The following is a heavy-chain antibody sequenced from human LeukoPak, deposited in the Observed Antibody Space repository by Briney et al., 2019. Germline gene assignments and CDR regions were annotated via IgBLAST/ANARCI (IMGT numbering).Heavy chain of an antibody. J-gene: IGHJ1*01. CDR1: GFIFSSYA. D-gene: IGHD5-18*01. V-gene: IGHV3-23*01. Sequence: GGSLRLSCVGSGFIFSSYAMSWVRQAPGKGLEWVSGISNSGHSTYNADSVKGRFSSPRDNSKNTLYLQMNSLRAEDTAVYYCAKDWRNGYSSDWYSEGYFPHWGQGTLVTVSS. CDR3: AKDWRNGYSSDWYSEGYFPH. CDR2: ISNSGHST.